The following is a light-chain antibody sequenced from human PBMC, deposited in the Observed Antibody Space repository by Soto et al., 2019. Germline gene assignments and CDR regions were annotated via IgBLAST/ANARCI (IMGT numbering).Light chain of an antibody. J-gene: IGLJ1*01. CDR3: ASWDDSLNAYV. CDR2: YDN. V-gene: IGLV1-36*01. CDR1: SSNIGNNA. Sequence: QSVLTQPPSVSEAPRQRVTISCSGTSSNIGNNAVNWYQQLPGQAPKIVIYYDNLLTSGVSDRFSGSKSGISASLAISDLQSDAEADYYCASWDDSLNAYVFGPGSKVTVL.